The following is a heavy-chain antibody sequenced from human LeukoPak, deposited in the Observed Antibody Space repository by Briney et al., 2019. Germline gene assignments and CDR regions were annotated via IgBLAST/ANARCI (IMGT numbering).Heavy chain of an antibody. CDR2: IRSKAYGGTT. D-gene: IGHD6-19*01. J-gene: IGHJ5*02. Sequence: GGSLRLSCTASGFTFGDYAMSWVRQAPGKGLEWVGFIRSKAYGGTTEYAASVKGRFTISRDDSKSIAYLQMNSLKTEDTAVYYCTRDGYSSGWRSGRFDPWGQGTLVTVSS. V-gene: IGHV3-49*04. CDR1: GFTFGDYA. CDR3: TRDGYSSGWRSGRFDP.